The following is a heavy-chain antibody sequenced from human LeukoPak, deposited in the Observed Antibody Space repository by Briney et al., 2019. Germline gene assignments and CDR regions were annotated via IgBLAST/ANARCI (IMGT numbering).Heavy chain of an antibody. J-gene: IGHJ4*02. D-gene: IGHD2-2*02. CDR2: IGGSGGST. Sequence: GGSLRLSCAASGFTFSSYAMSWVRQAPGKGLEWVSAIGGSGGSTYYADSVKGRFTISRDNSKNTLYLQMNSLRAEDTAVYYCAKDVGYCSSTSCYILDYWGQGTLVTVSS. CDR3: AKDVGYCSSTSCYILDY. V-gene: IGHV3-23*01. CDR1: GFTFSSYA.